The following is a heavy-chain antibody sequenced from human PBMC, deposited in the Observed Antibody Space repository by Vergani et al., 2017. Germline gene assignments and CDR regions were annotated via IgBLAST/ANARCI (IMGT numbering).Heavy chain of an antibody. V-gene: IGHV3-30*18. CDR2: ISYDGSNK. J-gene: IGHJ4*02. CDR3: AKDLRDILTD. Sequence: VQLVESGGGLVQPGGSLRLSCAASGFTFSSYGMHWVRQAPGKGLEWVAVISYDGSNKYYADSVKGRFTISRDNSKNTLYLQMNSLRAEDTAVYYCAKDLRDILTDWGQGTLVTVSS. D-gene: IGHD3-9*01. CDR1: GFTFSSYG.